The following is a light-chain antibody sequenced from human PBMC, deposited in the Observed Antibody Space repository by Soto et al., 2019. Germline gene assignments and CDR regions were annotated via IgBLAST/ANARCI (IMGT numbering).Light chain of an antibody. CDR3: CSYAGSPYV. J-gene: IGLJ1*01. CDR2: DVS. V-gene: IGLV2-11*01. Sequence: QSALTQPRSVSGSPGQSVAISCTGTSSDVGDYNYVSWYQQHPGKAPKVMIYDVSKRPSGVPDRFSGSKSGNTASLTISGLQAEDEADYYCCSYAGSPYVFGTGIKLTVL. CDR1: SSDVGDYNY.